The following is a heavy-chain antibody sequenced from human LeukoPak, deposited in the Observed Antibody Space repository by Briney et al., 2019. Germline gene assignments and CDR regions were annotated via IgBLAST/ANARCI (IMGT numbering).Heavy chain of an antibody. J-gene: IGHJ5*02. Sequence: SETLSLTCTVSGGSISSYYWSWIRQPAGKGLEWVGRIYTSGSTNYNPSLKSRVTTSVDTSKNQFSLKLSSVTAADTAVYYCARDKVVVVPAASMGHNWFDPWGQGTLVTVSS. CDR1: GGSISSYY. V-gene: IGHV4-4*07. CDR3: ARDKVVVVPAASMGHNWFDP. D-gene: IGHD2-2*01. CDR2: IYTSGST.